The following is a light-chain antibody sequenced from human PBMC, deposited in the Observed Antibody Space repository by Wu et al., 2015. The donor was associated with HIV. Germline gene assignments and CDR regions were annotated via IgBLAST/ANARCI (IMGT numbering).Light chain of an antibody. CDR1: QSVSSDY. CDR2: GAS. J-gene: IGKJ1*01. Sequence: EIVLTQSPGTLSLFPGERATLSCWASQSVSSDYLAWYQKKPGQAPRLLIYGASSRASGIPDRSSGSGSGTDFTLTISRLDPEDFAVYYCQQYGSSSWTFGQGTKVEIK. V-gene: IGKV3-20*01. CDR3: QQYGSSSWT.